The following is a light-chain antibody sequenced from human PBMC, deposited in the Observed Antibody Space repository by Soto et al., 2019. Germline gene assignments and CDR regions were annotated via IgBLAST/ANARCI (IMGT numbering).Light chain of an antibody. CDR1: QSVSSSY. Sequence: EIVLTQSPGTLSLSPGERATLCCMASQSVSSSYLACHQQTPGQAPRLLIYDASNRATGIPDRFSGSVSGTDFTLTITRLEPEDFAVFYCQQYGSSEIIFGQGTRLEIK. J-gene: IGKJ5*01. CDR3: QQYGSSEII. V-gene: IGKV3-20*01. CDR2: DAS.